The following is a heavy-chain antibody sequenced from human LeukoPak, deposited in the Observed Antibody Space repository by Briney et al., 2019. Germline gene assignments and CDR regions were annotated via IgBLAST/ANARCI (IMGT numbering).Heavy chain of an antibody. CDR3: AKDVGPERIAVGY. CDR2: LWRDGSNK. Sequence: GGSLRLSCAASGFTFSSYGMHWVRQAPGKGLEWVAVLWRDGSNKYYADSVKGRFTISRDNAKNSLYLQMNSLRAEDTALYYCAKDVGPERIAVGYWGQGTLATVSS. J-gene: IGHJ4*02. D-gene: IGHD6-19*01. CDR1: GFTFSSYG. V-gene: IGHV3-33*03.